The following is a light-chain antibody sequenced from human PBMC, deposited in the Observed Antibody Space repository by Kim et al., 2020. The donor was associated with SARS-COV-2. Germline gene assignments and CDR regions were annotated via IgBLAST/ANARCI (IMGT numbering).Light chain of an antibody. CDR1: SSNIGAGYD. CDR3: QSYDSSLSGL. V-gene: IGLV1-40*01. J-gene: IGLJ2*01. Sequence: QSVLTQPPSVSGAPGQRVTISCTGSSSNIGAGYDVHWYQQLPGTAPKLLIYGNSNRPSGVPDRFSGSKSGTSASLAITGLQAEDEAVYYCQSYDSSLSGLFGGGTQLTVL. CDR2: GNS.